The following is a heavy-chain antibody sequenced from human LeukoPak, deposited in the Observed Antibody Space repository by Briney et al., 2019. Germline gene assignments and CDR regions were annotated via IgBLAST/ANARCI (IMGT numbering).Heavy chain of an antibody. V-gene: IGHV4-59*01. CDR1: GGYIGSYY. J-gene: IGHJ6*04. Sequence: SETLSLTCTVSGGYIGSYYWSWIRQPPGKGLEWIGYIYYSGSPKYNPSLKSRVTISLDTSKSQFSLNVSSVTATDTAVYYYARGAILTGTTLWGKGTTVIISS. CDR3: ARGAILTGTTL. D-gene: IGHD3-9*01. CDR2: IYYSGSP.